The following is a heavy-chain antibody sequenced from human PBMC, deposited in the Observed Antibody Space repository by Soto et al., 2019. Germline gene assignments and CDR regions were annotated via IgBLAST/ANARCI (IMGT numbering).Heavy chain of an antibody. CDR1: GFTFSSYA. CDR2: ISGSGGST. J-gene: IGHJ3*02. D-gene: IGHD3-3*01. CDR3: AKDSITIFGVVIMRDAFDI. Sequence: EVQLLESGGGLVQPGGSLRLSCAASGFTFSSYAMSWVRQAPGKGLEWVSAISGSGGSTYYADSVKGRFTISRDNSKNTLYLQVNSLRAEDTAVYYCAKDSITIFGVVIMRDAFDIWGQGTMVTVSS. V-gene: IGHV3-23*01.